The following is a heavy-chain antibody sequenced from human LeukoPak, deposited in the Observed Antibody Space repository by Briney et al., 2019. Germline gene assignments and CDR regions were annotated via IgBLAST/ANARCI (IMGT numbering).Heavy chain of an antibody. V-gene: IGHV1-18*01. D-gene: IGHD6-19*01. CDR3: ARHSAGYSSGWYVY. CDR1: GYTFTSYG. CDR2: ISAYKGNT. Sequence: ASVKVSCKASGYTFTSYGISWVRQAPGQGLEWMGWISAYKGNTKYAQRIQGRVSMTTDTSTSTAYMEVRSLRSDDTAVYYCARHSAGYSSGWYVYWGQGTLGTVSS. J-gene: IGHJ4*02.